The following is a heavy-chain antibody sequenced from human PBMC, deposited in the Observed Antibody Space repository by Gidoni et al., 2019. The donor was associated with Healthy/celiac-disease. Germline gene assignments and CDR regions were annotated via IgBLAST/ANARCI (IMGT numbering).Heavy chain of an antibody. Sequence: QVQLQESCPGLVKPSQTLSLTCTVSGGSISSGDYYWSWIRQPPGKGLEWIGYIYYSGSTYYNPSLKSRVTISVDTSKNQFSLKLSSVTAADTAVYYCARAPITMIVVVSHFDYWGQGTLVTVSS. CDR2: IYYSGST. D-gene: IGHD3-22*01. CDR3: ARAPITMIVVVSHFDY. V-gene: IGHV4-30-4*01. CDR1: GGSISSGDYY. J-gene: IGHJ4*02.